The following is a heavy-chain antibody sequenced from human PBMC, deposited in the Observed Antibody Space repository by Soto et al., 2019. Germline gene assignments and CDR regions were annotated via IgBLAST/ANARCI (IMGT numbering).Heavy chain of an antibody. D-gene: IGHD4-17*01. J-gene: IGHJ4*02. CDR3: TRDPDYGDYWGYFFDY. CDR2: INPTSGAT. Sequence: QVQLVQSGAEVKKPGASVKVSCKTSGYTFAAFFIHWIRQAPGQGLEWMGWINPTSGATVSAQKFQDRVIMTRDTSISTAYMELRGLKSDDTAVYYCTRDPDYGDYWGYFFDYWGQGTPVSVSS. CDR1: GYTFAAFF. V-gene: IGHV1-2*02.